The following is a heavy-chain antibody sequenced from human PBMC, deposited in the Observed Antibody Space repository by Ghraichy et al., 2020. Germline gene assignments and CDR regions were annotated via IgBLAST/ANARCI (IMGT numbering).Heavy chain of an antibody. CDR2: TYYRSKWYN. J-gene: IGHJ6*02. Sequence: SQTLSLTCAISGDSVSSNSAAWNWIRQSPSRGLEWLGRTYYRSKWYNDYAVSVKSRITINPDTSKNQFSLQLNSVTPEDTAVYYCARDGYSSHYYYYYGMDVWGQGTTVTVSS. CDR3: ARDGYSSHYYYYYGMDV. CDR1: GDSVSSNSAA. V-gene: IGHV6-1*01. D-gene: IGHD6-13*01.